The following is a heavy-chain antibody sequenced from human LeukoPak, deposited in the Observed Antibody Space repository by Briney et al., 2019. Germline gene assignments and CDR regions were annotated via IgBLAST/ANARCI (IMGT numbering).Heavy chain of an antibody. CDR2: IYGNDDK. D-gene: IGHD4-17*01. V-gene: IGHV2-5*01. Sequence: SGPTPVKPTQTLTLTCTFSGFSLNTNAVVVGWVRQPPGQALEWLTFIYGNDDKRYSPSLESRLTITKDTSKNQVVLTMTDMDYVDTATYYCVHRTTVTSVDHWGQGTLVTVSS. CDR1: GFSLNTNAVV. CDR3: VHRTTVTSVDH. J-gene: IGHJ4*02.